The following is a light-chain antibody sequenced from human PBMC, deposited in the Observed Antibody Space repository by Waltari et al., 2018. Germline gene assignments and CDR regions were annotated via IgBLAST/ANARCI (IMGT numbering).Light chain of an antibody. V-gene: IGKV3-15*01. J-gene: IGKJ1*01. CDR1: QHVSSY. CDR2: GAS. CDR3: QQYNNWPSWT. Sequence: EIVMTQSPATLSVSPGERATLSCRASQHVSSYLAWYQQKTGQAPRLLIYGASTRATGIPARFSGSGSGTEFTLTISSLQSEDFAVYFCQQYNNWPSWTFGQGTKVEIK.